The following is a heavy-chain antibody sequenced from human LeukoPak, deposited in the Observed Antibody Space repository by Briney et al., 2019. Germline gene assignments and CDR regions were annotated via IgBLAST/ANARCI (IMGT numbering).Heavy chain of an antibody. Sequence: GGSLRLSCTASGFTFGDYAMSWFRQAPGKGLEWVGFIRSKAYGGTTEYAASVKGRFTISRDDSKSIAYLQMNSLKTEDTAVYYCTGSFAFGYHPSDYYYYGMDVWGQGTTVTVSS. J-gene: IGHJ6*02. D-gene: IGHD5-12*01. CDR2: IRSKAYGGTT. CDR1: GFTFGDYA. V-gene: IGHV3-49*03. CDR3: TGSFAFGYHPSDYYYYGMDV.